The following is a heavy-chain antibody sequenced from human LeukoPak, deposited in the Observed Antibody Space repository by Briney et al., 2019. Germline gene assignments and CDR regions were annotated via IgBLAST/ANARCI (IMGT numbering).Heavy chain of an antibody. CDR3: ARDWATYYDFWVPTKIYYYYYYYGMDV. V-gene: IGHV3-30*04. CDR2: ISYDGSNK. D-gene: IGHD3-3*01. Sequence: GRSLRLSCAASGFTFSSYAMHWVRQAPGKGLEWVAVISYDGSNKYYADSVKGRFTISRDNSKNTLYLQMNSLRAEDTAVYYCARDWATYYDFWVPTKIYYYYYYYGMDVWGQGTTVTVSS. J-gene: IGHJ6*02. CDR1: GFTFSSYA.